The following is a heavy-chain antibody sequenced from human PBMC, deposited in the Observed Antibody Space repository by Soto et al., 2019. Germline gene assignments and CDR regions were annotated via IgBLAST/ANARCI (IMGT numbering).Heavy chain of an antibody. J-gene: IGHJ4*02. Sequence: EVQLLESGGNLVQPGGSLRLSCAASGFTFSSYVMSWVRQAPGKGLEWVSTISGSGASIYDADSVKGRFTISRDNSKNTVYLQLNSLRAEDTAVYYCAKDSRGSCTGGTCYGSEYWGPGPVVTVSS. CDR3: AKDSRGSCTGGTCYGSEY. CDR1: GFTFSSYV. D-gene: IGHD2-15*01. CDR2: ISGSGASI. V-gene: IGHV3-23*01.